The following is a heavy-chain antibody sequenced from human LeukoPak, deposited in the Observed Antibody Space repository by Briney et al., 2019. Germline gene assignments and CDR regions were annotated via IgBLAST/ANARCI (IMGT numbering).Heavy chain of an antibody. CDR2: MYTSGTT. Sequence: SETLSLTCTVSGGSISSYYWSWIRQPAGKGLEWIGHMYTSGTTNYNPSLKSRVTMSVDTSKNQFSLKLSSVTAADTAVYYCATGRYSSSWYIYYFDYWGQGTLVTVSS. V-gene: IGHV4-4*07. CDR3: ATGRYSSSWYIYYFDY. D-gene: IGHD6-13*01. CDR1: GGSISSYY. J-gene: IGHJ4*02.